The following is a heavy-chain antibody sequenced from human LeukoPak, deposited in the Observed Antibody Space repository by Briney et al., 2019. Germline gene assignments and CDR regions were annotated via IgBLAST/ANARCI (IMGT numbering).Heavy chain of an antibody. J-gene: IGHJ5*02. Sequence: GGSLRLSCAASGFTFSSYGMHWVRQAPGKGLEWVAVISYDGSNKYYADSVKGRFTISRDNSKNTLSLQLRSLRAEDTAVYYCAKDLSYTSGASDHWGQGTLVTVSS. D-gene: IGHD6-19*01. CDR2: ISYDGSNK. V-gene: IGHV3-30*18. CDR3: AKDLSYTSGASDH. CDR1: GFTFSSYG.